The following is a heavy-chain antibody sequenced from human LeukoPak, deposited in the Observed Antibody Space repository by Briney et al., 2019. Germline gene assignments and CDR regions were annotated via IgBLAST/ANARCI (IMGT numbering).Heavy chain of an antibody. CDR3: ARGLRQGSAWSWGPKEKSYQYMDV. CDR2: INPRGST. Sequence: SETLSLTCGVSGGSFSSHYWTWIRQPPGKGLEWIGEINPRGSTNYNPSLESRVTVSADTSRNQLSRSLTSVTAADSAVYFCARGLRQGSAWSWGPKEKSYQYMDVWGTGTTVIVSS. CDR1: GGSFSSHY. V-gene: IGHV4-34*01. D-gene: IGHD6-19*01. J-gene: IGHJ6*04.